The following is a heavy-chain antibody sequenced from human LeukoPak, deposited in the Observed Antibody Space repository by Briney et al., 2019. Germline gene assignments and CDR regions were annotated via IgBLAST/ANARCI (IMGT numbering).Heavy chain of an antibody. CDR1: GFTFSSYS. J-gene: IGHJ4*02. CDR2: ISSSSSYI. CDR3: ARMYKGYYGSGSYFHFDY. D-gene: IGHD3-10*01. V-gene: IGHV3-21*04. Sequence: KTGGSLRLSCAASGFTFSSYSMNWVRQAPGKGLEWVSSISSSSSYIYYADSVKGRFTISRDNAKNSLYLQMNSLRAEDTAVYYCARMYKGYYGSGSYFHFDYWGQGTLVTVSS.